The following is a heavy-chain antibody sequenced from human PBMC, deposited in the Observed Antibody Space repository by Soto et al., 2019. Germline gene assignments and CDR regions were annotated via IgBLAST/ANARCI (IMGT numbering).Heavy chain of an antibody. J-gene: IGHJ4*02. Sequence: QVQLVQSGAEVKKPGASVKVSCKASGYTFTSYGISWVRQAPGQGLEWMGWISAYNGNTNYAQQLQGRVTMTTDTSTSRGYMELRSLTSDDTAVYYFARDLGFGELLVFDYWGQGTLVTVSS. CDR1: GYTFTSYG. D-gene: IGHD3-10*01. CDR3: ARDLGFGELLVFDY. CDR2: ISAYNGNT. V-gene: IGHV1-18*01.